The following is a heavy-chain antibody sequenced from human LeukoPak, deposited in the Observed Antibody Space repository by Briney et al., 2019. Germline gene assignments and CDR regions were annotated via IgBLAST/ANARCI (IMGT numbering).Heavy chain of an antibody. CDR2: T. CDR3: ARREYSYGRGPPHFDY. V-gene: IGHV5-51*01. J-gene: IGHJ4*02. Sequence: TGYSPSFQGQVTISADKSISTAYLQWSSLKASDTAMYYCARREYSYGRGPPHFDYWGQGTLVTVSP. D-gene: IGHD5-18*01.